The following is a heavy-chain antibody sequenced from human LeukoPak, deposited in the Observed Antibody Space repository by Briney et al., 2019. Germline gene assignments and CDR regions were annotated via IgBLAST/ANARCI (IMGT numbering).Heavy chain of an antibody. J-gene: IGHJ5*02. V-gene: IGHV4-59*10. CDR1: GGSFSGYY. D-gene: IGHD5-18*01. Sequence: SETLSLTCAVYGGSFSGYYWSWIRQPPGKGLEWIGRIYTSGSTNYNPSLKSRVTISVDTSKNQFSLKLSSVTAADTAVYYCARVIVDTAMVNWFDPWGQGTLVTVSS. CDR3: ARVIVDTAMVNWFDP. CDR2: IYTSGST.